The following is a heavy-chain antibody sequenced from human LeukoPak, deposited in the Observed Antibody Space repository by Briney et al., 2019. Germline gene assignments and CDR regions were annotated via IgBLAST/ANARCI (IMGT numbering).Heavy chain of an antibody. V-gene: IGHV1-2*04. D-gene: IGHD3-10*01. Sequence: ASVKVSCKASGGTFSSYAISWVRQAPGQGLEWMGWINPNSGGTNYAQKFQGWVTMTRDTSISTAYMELSRLRSDDTAVYYCARALSGYGSGTPPYYFDYWGQGTLVTVSS. CDR1: GGTFSSYA. CDR2: INPNSGGT. CDR3: ARALSGYGSGTPPYYFDY. J-gene: IGHJ4*02.